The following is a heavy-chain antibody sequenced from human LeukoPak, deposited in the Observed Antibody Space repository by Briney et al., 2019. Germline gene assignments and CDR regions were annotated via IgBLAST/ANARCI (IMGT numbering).Heavy chain of an antibody. D-gene: IGHD3-22*01. CDR3: AREMHYYDSSGYINWFDP. Sequence: SETLSLTCTVSGGSISSGSYYWSWIRQPAGKGLEWIGRIYTSGSTNYNPSLKSRVTISVDTSKNQFSLKLSSVTAADTAVYYCAREMHYYDSSGYINWFDPWGQGTLVTVSS. J-gene: IGHJ5*02. CDR2: IYTSGST. V-gene: IGHV4-61*02. CDR1: GGSISSGSYY.